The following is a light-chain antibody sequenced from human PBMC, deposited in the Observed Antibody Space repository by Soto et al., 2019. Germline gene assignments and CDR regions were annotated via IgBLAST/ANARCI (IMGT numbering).Light chain of an antibody. CDR1: SSDVGAYNF. CDR3: SSYTSTNTPYV. Sequence: QSALTQPASVSGSPGQSITIPCTGSSSDVGAYNFVSWYQHHPGRAPKLILYEVTTRPSGVSSRFSGSKSGNTASLTISGLQADDEATYYCSSYTSTNTPYVFGTGTKVTV. J-gene: IGLJ1*01. CDR2: EVT. V-gene: IGLV2-14*01.